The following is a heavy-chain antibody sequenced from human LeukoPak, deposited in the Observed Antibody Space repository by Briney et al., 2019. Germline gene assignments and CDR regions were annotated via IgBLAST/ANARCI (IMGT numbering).Heavy chain of an antibody. J-gene: IGHJ3*02. CDR2: INPNSGGT. D-gene: IGHD3/OR15-3a*01. CDR1: GYTFTDYF. V-gene: IGHV1-2*02. CDR3: ARVGGYDFRGAFDI. Sequence: ASVKVSCKASGYTFTDYFLHWVRQAPGQGLEWMGWINPNSGGTNYAQKFQGRVTMTRDTSISTAYMDLSRLRSDDTAVYYCARVGGYDFRGAFDIWGQGTMVTVSS.